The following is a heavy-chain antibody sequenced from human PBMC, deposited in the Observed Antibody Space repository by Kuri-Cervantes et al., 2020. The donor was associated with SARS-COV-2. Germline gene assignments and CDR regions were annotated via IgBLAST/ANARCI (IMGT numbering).Heavy chain of an antibody. CDR1: GYSISSGYY. D-gene: IGHD3-16*01. CDR2: IYYSGST. J-gene: IGHJ4*02. CDR3: ARVRLCFDY. V-gene: IGHV4-38-2*02. Sequence: SETLSLTCTVSGYSISSGYYWGWIRQPPGKGLEWIGYIYYSGSTNYNPSLKSRVTISVDTSKNQFSLKLSSVTAADTAVYYCARVRLCFDYWGQGTLVTVSS.